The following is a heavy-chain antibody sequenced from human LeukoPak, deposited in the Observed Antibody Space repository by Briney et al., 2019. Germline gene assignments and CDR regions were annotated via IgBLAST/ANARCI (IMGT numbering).Heavy chain of an antibody. CDR1: GFTFSSYS. D-gene: IGHD6-19*01. CDR2: ISSSSSYI. CDR3: ARDSGWALDY. V-gene: IGHV3-21*01. J-gene: IGHJ4*02. Sequence: GGSLRLSCAASGFTFSSYSMNWVRQAPGKGLEWVSSISSSSSYIYYADSVKGRFTISRDNSKNTLYLQMNSLRAEDTAVYYCARDSGWALDYWGQGTLVTVSS.